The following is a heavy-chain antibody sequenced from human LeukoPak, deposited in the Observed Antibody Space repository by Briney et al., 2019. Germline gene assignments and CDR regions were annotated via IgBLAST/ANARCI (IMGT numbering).Heavy chain of an antibody. V-gene: IGHV4-34*01. D-gene: IGHD6-13*01. Sequence: SETLSLTCGVYGGSFSGYYWSWIRQPPGKGLEWIGEINYSGTTNYNPSLESRVTISVDTSKSQLSLKVSSVTAADTAVYYCARGPISAAAGSHLDYWGQGTLVTVSS. CDR1: GGSFSGYY. CDR2: INYSGTT. J-gene: IGHJ4*02. CDR3: ARGPISAAAGSHLDY.